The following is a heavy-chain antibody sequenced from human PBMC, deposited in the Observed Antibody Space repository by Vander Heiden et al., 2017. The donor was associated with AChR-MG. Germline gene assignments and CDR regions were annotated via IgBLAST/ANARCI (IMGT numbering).Heavy chain of an antibody. Sequence: EVQLVESGGGLVKPGGSLRLSCAASGFTSSSYSMNWVRQAPGKGLEWVSSISSSSSYIYYADSVKGRFTISRDNAKNSLYLQMNSLRAEDTAVYYCARDSGYEDYYYYYGMDVWGQGTTVTVSS. CDR1: GFTSSSYS. CDR3: ARDSGYEDYYYYYGMDV. D-gene: IGHD5-12*01. V-gene: IGHV3-21*01. CDR2: ISSSSSYI. J-gene: IGHJ6*02.